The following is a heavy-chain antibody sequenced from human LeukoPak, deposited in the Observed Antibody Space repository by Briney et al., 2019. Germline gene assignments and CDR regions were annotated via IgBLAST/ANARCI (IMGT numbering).Heavy chain of an antibody. V-gene: IGHV3-48*03. Sequence: GGSLRLSCAASGFTFSSYEMNWVRQAPGKGLEWVSYISSSGSTIYYAESVKGRFTISRDNAKNSLYLQMNSLRAEDTAVYYCARFGTTVTRNYWGQGTLVAVSS. CDR3: ARFGTTVTRNY. D-gene: IGHD4-17*01. CDR1: GFTFSSYE. J-gene: IGHJ4*02. CDR2: ISSSGSTI.